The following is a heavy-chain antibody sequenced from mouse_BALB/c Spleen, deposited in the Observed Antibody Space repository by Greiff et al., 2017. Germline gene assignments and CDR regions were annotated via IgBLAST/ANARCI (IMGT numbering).Heavy chain of an antibody. J-gene: IGHJ3*01. Sequence: QVQLQQPGAELVKPGASVKLSCKASGYTFTSYYMYWVKQRPGQGLEWIGEINPSNGGTNFNEKFKSKATLTVDKSSSTAYMQLSSLTSEDSAVYYCTRSGAWFAYWGQGTLVTVSA. CDR3: TRSGAWFAY. CDR1: GYTFTSYY. V-gene: IGHV1S81*02. CDR2: INPSNGGT.